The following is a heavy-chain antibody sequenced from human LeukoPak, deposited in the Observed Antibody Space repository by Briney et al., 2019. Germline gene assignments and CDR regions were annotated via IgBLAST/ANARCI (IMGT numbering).Heavy chain of an antibody. V-gene: IGHV3-23*01. CDR1: GFIFSNFA. D-gene: IGHD1-7*01. CDR3: AKGRQLLDP. J-gene: IGHJ5*02. Sequence: PGGSLRLSCAASGFIFSNFAMSWVRQAPGKGLEWVASISGSSGTIDYADSVKGRFTISRDNSNNAHYLQMNSLRPEDTAVYYRAKGRQLLDPWGQGTLVTVSS. CDR2: ISGSSGTI.